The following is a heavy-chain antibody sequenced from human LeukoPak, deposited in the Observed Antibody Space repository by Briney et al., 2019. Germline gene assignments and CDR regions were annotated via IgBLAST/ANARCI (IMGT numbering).Heavy chain of an antibody. CDR2: IYWDDDK. CDR3: AHKSTVSRWFDP. D-gene: IGHD4-17*01. J-gene: IGHJ5*02. CDR1: GFSRSTSGVG. Sequence: ESGPTLVNPTQTLTLTRTFSGFSRSTSGVGGGWIRQPPGKALVWLALIYWDDDKRYSPSLKSRLTITQDTSKNQVVLTTTNMDHVDTATYYCAHKSTVSRWFDPWGQGTLVTVSS. V-gene: IGHV2-5*02.